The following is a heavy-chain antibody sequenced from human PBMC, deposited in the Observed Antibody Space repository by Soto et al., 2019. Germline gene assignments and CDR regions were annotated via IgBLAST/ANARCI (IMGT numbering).Heavy chain of an antibody. D-gene: IGHD3-16*02. CDR2: INAGNGNT. V-gene: IGHV1-3*01. CDR1: GHTFTSYA. CDR3: ARYDYVWGSYRPFDY. J-gene: IGHJ4*02. Sequence: GASVKVSCKASGHTFTSYAMHWVRQAPGQRLEWMGWINAGNGNTKYSQKFQGRVTITRDTSASTAYMELSSLRSEDTAVYYCARYDYVWGSYRPFDYWGQGTLVTVSS.